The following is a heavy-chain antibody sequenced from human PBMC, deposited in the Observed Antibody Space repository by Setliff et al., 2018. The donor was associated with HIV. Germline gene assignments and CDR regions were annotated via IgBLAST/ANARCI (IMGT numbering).Heavy chain of an antibody. CDR3: AKDGGGDYYYYYMDV. J-gene: IGHJ6*03. V-gene: IGHV3-15*07. D-gene: IGHD2-15*01. CDR1: GFTFSNAW. Sequence: PGGSLRLSCAASGFTFSNAWMNWVRQAPGKGLEWVARLRSKIDGGTTEYAAPVKGRFTISRDDSINMLYLQMNSLKTEDTAVYYCAKDGGGDYYYYYMDVWGKGTTVTVSS. CDR2: LRSKIDGGTT.